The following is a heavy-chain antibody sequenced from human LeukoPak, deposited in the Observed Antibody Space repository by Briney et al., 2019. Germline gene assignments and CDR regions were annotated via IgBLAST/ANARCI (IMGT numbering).Heavy chain of an antibody. CDR1: GFTFSNYW. CDR2: IRQDGNEI. CDR3: TRGDFDY. J-gene: IGHJ4*02. Sequence: PGGSLRLSCAASGFTFSNYWMRWVRQAPGKGLEWVAAIRQDGNEIYYADSVKARFTISRDNTKKSLYLQMNSLRAEDTAVYYCTRGDFDYWGQGSLVTVSS. V-gene: IGHV3-7*01.